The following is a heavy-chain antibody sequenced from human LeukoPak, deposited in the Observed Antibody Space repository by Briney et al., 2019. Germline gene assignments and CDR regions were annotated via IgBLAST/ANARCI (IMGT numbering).Heavy chain of an antibody. CDR1: GFTFSSYW. CDR3: AKAGKDYDFWSGYGD. V-gene: IGHV3-7*03. Sequence: PGGSLRLSCAASGFTFSSYWMSWVRQAPGKGLEWVANIKQDGIERYYVDSVKGRFTISRDNAKNSLYLQMNSLRAEDTALYYCAKAGKDYDFWSGYGDWGQGTLVTVSS. J-gene: IGHJ4*02. CDR2: IKQDGIER. D-gene: IGHD3-3*01.